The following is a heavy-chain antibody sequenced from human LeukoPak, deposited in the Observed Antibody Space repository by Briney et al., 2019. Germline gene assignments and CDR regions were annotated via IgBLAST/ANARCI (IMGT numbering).Heavy chain of an antibody. V-gene: IGHV3-74*01. J-gene: IGHJ3*02. CDR2: VNPDSSAT. Sequence: GGSLRLSCAASGFSFSTYWLHWVRQTPGKGLMWVSRVNPDSSATSYADSVKGRFTISRDNAENTLYLRMNSLRREDTAVYYCVRGQEVWELLPDDGFDMWGQGTKVTVAS. CDR1: GFSFSTYW. CDR3: VRGQEVWELLPDDGFDM. D-gene: IGHD1-26*01.